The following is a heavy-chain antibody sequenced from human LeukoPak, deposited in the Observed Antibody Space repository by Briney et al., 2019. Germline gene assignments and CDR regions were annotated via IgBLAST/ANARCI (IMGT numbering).Heavy chain of an antibody. D-gene: IGHD4-17*01. CDR1: GYTFTSYG. J-gene: IGHJ5*02. Sequence: GASVKASCKASGYTFTSYGISWVRQAPGQGLEWMGWISAYNGNTNYAQKLQGRVTMTTDTSTSTAYMELRSLRSDDTAVYYCARDESYGDYNNWFDPWGQGTLVTVSS. V-gene: IGHV1-18*01. CDR2: ISAYNGNT. CDR3: ARDESYGDYNNWFDP.